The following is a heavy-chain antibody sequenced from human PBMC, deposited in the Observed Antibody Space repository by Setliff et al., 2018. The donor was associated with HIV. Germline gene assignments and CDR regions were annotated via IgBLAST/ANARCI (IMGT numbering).Heavy chain of an antibody. J-gene: IGHJ6*01. CDR3: ASENPEKVQVSERV. D-gene: IGHD6-25*01. V-gene: IGHV2-5*02. CDR2: IYWDDDV. CDR1: GGSASNSRYY. Sequence: TLSLTCTVSGGSASNSRYYWAWVRQPPGEGLEWLALIYWDDDVRYSPPLKNRLTLSKDNSKNQVVLAMSNMDPVDTATPAAASENPEKVQVSERVWG.